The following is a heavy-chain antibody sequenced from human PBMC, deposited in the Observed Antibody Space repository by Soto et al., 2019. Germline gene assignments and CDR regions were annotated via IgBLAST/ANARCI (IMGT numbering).Heavy chain of an antibody. J-gene: IGHJ6*02. CDR1: GFTFSSYA. D-gene: IGHD6-13*01. Sequence: GGSLRLSCAASGFTFSSYAMHWVRQAPGKGLEWVAVISYDGSNKYYADSVKGRFTISRDNSKNTLYLQMNSLRAEDTAVYYCASNLRVAAYYYYGMDVWGQGTTVTVSS. CDR2: ISYDGSNK. V-gene: IGHV3-30-3*01. CDR3: ASNLRVAAYYYYGMDV.